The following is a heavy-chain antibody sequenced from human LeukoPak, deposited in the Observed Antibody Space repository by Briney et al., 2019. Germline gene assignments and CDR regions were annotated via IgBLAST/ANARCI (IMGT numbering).Heavy chain of an antibody. V-gene: IGHV4-34*01. D-gene: IGHD4-23*01. J-gene: IGHJ4*02. CDR2: INHSGNT. CDR1: GGSFIGSH. CDR3: ARDPTTVVTLPYYFDD. Sequence: SETLSLTCAVSGGSFIGSHWNWIRQPPGKGLEWIGEINHSGNTDYNPSLKSRVTISVDTSKNQFSLKLRSVTAADTAVYYCARDPTTVVTLPYYFDDWGQGTLVTVSS.